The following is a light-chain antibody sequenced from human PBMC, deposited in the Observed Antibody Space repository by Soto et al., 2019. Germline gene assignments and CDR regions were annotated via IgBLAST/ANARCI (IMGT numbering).Light chain of an antibody. V-gene: IGKV3-20*01. CDR3: QQYNSSPET. Sequence: EIVLAQSPGVLSLSPGERATLSCRASQSVDSAFFAWYQKKPGQAPRLLIYGASNRVTGITDRFSGSGSGTDFTLTISKLEPEDFAVYYCQQYNSSPETFGRGTKVEIK. CDR2: GAS. J-gene: IGKJ1*01. CDR1: QSVDSAF.